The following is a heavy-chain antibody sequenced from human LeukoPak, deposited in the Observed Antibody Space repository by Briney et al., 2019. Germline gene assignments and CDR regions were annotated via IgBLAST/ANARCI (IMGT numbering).Heavy chain of an antibody. Sequence: GRSLRLSCAASGFTFSNYGIHWVRQAPGKGLEWVTVIWYDGSNKYYADSVKGRFTISRDNSKNTLYLQMNSLRAEDTAVYYCARGSAATYYYYGMDVWGQGTTVTVSS. CDR2: IWYDGSNK. V-gene: IGHV3-33*08. D-gene: IGHD5-12*01. J-gene: IGHJ6*02. CDR1: GFTFSNYG. CDR3: ARGSAATYYYYGMDV.